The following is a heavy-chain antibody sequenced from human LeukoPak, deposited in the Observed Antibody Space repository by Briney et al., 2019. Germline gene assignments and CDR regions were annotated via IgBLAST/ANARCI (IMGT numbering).Heavy chain of an antibody. CDR3: ARSQSSSSRSCVY. CDR1: GFTFSSYG. Sequence: GGSLRLSCAASGFTFSSYGMSWVRQAPGKGLEWVSAISATGGTTYYADSVKGRFTISRDNSKNTLYLQMNSLRAEDTAVYYCARSQSSSSRSCVYWGQGTLVTVSS. CDR2: ISATGGTT. D-gene: IGHD6-6*01. V-gene: IGHV3-23*01. J-gene: IGHJ4*02.